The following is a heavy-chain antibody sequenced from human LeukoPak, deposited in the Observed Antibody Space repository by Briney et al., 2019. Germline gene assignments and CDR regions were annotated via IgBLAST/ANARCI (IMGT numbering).Heavy chain of an antibody. D-gene: IGHD3-22*01. CDR3: ASKNYYDSLRFDP. CDR1: GGSISSNNW. CDR2: IYHSGST. Sequence: PSGTLSHTCAVSGGSISSNNWWSWVRQPPEKGLEWIGEIYHSGSTSYNPSLKSRVTISVDKSKNQFSLKLSSVTAADTAVYYCASKNYYDSLRFDPWGQGTLVTVSS. J-gene: IGHJ5*02. V-gene: IGHV4-4*02.